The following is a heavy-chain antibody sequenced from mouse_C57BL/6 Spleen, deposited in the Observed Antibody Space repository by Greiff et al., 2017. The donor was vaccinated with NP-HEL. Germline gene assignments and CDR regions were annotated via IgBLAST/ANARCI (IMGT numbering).Heavy chain of an antibody. D-gene: IGHD3-3*01. Sequence: EVQLQQSGPELVKPGASVKISCKASGYSFTDYNMNWVKQSNGKSLEWIGVINPNCGTTSYNQKFKGKATLTVDQSSSTAYMQINSLTSEDSAVEYGARGTREGYSEGPYFDYWGQGTTLTVSS. V-gene: IGHV1-39*01. J-gene: IGHJ2*01. CDR3: ARGTREGYSEGPYFDY. CDR1: GYSFTDYN. CDR2: INPNCGTT.